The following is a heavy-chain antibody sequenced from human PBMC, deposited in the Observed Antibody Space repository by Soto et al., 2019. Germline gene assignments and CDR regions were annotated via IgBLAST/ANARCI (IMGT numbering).Heavy chain of an antibody. CDR2: IDFDGRST. J-gene: IGHJ5*02. Sequence: VQLVESGGGLVQPGGSLRLSCAVSGFTFSNYYMQWVRQGPGKGLVYVARIDFDGRSTVHADSVKGRFTISRDNAKNTLYLQMNSPGAEDTGVYYCARGGSTSWLRALDLWGQGTLVTVSS. CDR1: GFTFSNYY. V-gene: IGHV3-74*01. D-gene: IGHD6-13*01. CDR3: ARGGSTSWLRALDL.